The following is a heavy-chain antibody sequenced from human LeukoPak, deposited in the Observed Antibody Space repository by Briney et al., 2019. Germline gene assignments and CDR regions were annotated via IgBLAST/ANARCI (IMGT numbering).Heavy chain of an antibody. D-gene: IGHD3-16*01. CDR2: IYYSGST. CDR1: IASIQPANYY. Sequence: SETLSLTPTLPIASIQPANYYSRWIRQPPGKGLDWIGYIYYSGSTYYNPFLKSRVTISIDTSKNKFSLTLSSVTAADTAVYYCARAGRIAACGGHYFNYSGQGTLVTVSS. J-gene: IGHJ4*02. V-gene: IGHV4-30-4*01. CDR3: ARAGRIAACGGHYFNY.